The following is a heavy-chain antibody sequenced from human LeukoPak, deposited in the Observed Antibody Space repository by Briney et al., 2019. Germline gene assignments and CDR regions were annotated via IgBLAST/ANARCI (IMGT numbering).Heavy chain of an antibody. CDR2: IKEDGSEK. D-gene: IGHD3-10*02. Sequence: PGGSQRLSCAASGFPFSSYWMSWVRQAPGKGLEWVANIKEDGSEKYYVDSVKGRFTISRDNAKNSLYLQMNSLRAEDTAVYYCAELGITMIGGVWGKGTTVTISS. V-gene: IGHV3-7*01. CDR3: AELGITMIGGV. CDR1: GFPFSSYW. J-gene: IGHJ6*04.